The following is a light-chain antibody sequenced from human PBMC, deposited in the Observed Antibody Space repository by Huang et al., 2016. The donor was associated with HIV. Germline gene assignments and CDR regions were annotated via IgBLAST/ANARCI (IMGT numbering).Light chain of an antibody. CDR3: QQYNNWPRT. V-gene: IGKV3-15*01. CDR2: GAS. CDR1: QSVSSN. J-gene: IGKJ1*01. Sequence: EIMMTQSPATLSVSPGEGASLPCRASQSVSSNLAWYQQKPGQTPRLLIYGASTRATGIPARFSGSGSGTEFTLTISSLQSEDFAVYYCQQYNNWPRTFGQGTKVEIK.